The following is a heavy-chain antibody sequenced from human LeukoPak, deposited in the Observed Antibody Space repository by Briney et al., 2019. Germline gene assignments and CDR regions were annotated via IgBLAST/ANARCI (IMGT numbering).Heavy chain of an antibody. V-gene: IGHV3-30*04. Sequence: GGSLRLSCAASGFTFSSYAMHWVRQAPGTGLELVGVMSYDGSNKYYADSVKGRFTISRDNSKNTLYLQMNSLRAEDTAVYYCARGGYQLLSPAGYWGQGTLVTVSS. CDR1: GFTFSSYA. D-gene: IGHD2-2*01. CDR3: ARGGYQLLSPAGY. J-gene: IGHJ4*02. CDR2: MSYDGSNK.